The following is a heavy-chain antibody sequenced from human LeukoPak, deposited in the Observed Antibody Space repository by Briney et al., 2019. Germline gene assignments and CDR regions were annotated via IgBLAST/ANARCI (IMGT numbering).Heavy chain of an antibody. Sequence: GGSLRLSCAASGFTFYDHAMHWVRQAPGKGLEWVSGISWNSGSIGYADSVKGRFTISRDNAKNSLYLQMNSLRAEDTALYYCAKDDPSSWGQGTLVTVSS. J-gene: IGHJ5*02. CDR2: ISWNSGSI. V-gene: IGHV3-9*01. CDR3: AKDDPSS. CDR1: GFTFYDHA.